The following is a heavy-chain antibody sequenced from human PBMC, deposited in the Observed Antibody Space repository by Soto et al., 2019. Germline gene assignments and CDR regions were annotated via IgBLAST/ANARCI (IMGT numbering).Heavy chain of an antibody. CDR3: ARASGFDWLTSYLDY. Sequence: KTSETLSLTCTVSGGSISSGGYYWSWIRQHPGKGLEWIGYIYYSGSTYYNPSLKSRVTISVDTSKNQFSLKLSSVTAADTAVYYCARASGFDWLTSYLDYWGQGTLVTVSS. CDR2: IYYSGST. J-gene: IGHJ4*02. V-gene: IGHV4-31*03. CDR1: GGSISSGGYY. D-gene: IGHD3-9*01.